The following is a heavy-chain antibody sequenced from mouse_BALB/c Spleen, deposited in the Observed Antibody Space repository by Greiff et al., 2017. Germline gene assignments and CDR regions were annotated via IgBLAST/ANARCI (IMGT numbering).Heavy chain of an antibody. Sequence: EVQLQQSGAELVKPGASVKLSCTASGFNIKDTYMHWVKQRPEQGLEWIGRIDPANGNTKYDPKFQGKATITADTSSNTAYLQLSSLTSEDTAVYYCASGSPLRLPFAYWGQGTLVTVSA. CDR3: ASGSPLRLPFAY. CDR1: GFNIKDTY. V-gene: IGHV14-3*02. D-gene: IGHD1-2*01. CDR2: IDPANGNT. J-gene: IGHJ3*01.